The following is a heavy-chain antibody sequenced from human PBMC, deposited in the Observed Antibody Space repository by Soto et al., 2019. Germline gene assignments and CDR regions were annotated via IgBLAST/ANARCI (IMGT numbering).Heavy chain of an antibody. CDR3: VRGQPHRITIFEVVIRSYDYGMDV. V-gene: IGHV4-39*07. J-gene: IGHJ6*02. CDR2: IYYSGST. CDR1: SASFSSSSYS. D-gene: IGHD3-3*02. Sequence: SETLSLTCTGCSASFSSSSYSWGWFRQPPGEGREWVGGIYYSGSTNYNPSLKSRVTISVDTSKNQFSLKLRSVTAADTAVYFCVRGQPHRITIFEVVIRSYDYGMDVWGQGTTVTVSS.